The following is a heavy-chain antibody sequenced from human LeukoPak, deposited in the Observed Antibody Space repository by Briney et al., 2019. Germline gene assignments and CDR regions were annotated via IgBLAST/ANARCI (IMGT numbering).Heavy chain of an antibody. J-gene: IGHJ6*03. CDR3: AREVSYYYDSSGYYYYYYMDA. V-gene: IGHV4-59*01. Sequence: SETLSLTCTVSGGSISSYYWSWIRQPPGKGLEWIGYIYYSGSTNYNPSLKSRVTISVDTSKNQFSLKLSSVTAADTAVYYCAREVSYYYDSSGYYYYYYMDAWGKGTTVTVSS. CDR2: IYYSGST. D-gene: IGHD3-22*01. CDR1: GGSISSYY.